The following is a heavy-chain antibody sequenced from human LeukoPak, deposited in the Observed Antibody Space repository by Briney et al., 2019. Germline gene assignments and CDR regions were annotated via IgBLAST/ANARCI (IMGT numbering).Heavy chain of an antibody. CDR3: ARLHFSGSYYARGGYFDY. V-gene: IGHV4-34*01. Sequence: SETLSLTCAVYGGSFSGYYWSWIRQPPGKGLEWIGEINHSGSTNYNPSLKSRVTISVDTSKNQFSLKLSSVTAADTAVYYCARLHFSGSYYARGGYFDYWGQGTLVTVSS. J-gene: IGHJ4*02. D-gene: IGHD1-26*01. CDR1: GGSFSGYY. CDR2: INHSGST.